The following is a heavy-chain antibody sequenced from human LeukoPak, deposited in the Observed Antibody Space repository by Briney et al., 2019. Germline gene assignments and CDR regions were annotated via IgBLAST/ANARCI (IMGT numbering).Heavy chain of an antibody. CDR3: AKNWDNSGYYFVDY. Sequence: GGSLRLSCAASGFTFSGYSMNWVRQAPGKGLEWVSSISGSSTYIYSADSVKGRFTISRDNDKNSLYLQMNSLRAEDTAVYYCAKNWDNSGYYFVDYWGQGILVTVSS. J-gene: IGHJ4*02. D-gene: IGHD3-22*01. CDR1: GFTFSGYS. V-gene: IGHV3-21*03. CDR2: ISGSSTYI.